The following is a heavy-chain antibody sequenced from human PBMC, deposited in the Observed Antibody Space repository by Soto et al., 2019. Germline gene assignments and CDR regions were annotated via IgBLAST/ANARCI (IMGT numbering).Heavy chain of an antibody. CDR3: ARDFERSAIGP. D-gene: IGHD3-9*01. Sequence: TLSLTCTVSYGSISVSNVFWGWVRQPPGKGLEWIGYIAYSGDTYYNPSLRSRVTISADRSENKFSLTLKSVTAADTAVYFCARDFERSAIGPWGQGTSVTVSS. J-gene: IGHJ5*02. CDR1: YGSISVSNVF. V-gene: IGHV4-31*03. CDR2: IAYSGDT.